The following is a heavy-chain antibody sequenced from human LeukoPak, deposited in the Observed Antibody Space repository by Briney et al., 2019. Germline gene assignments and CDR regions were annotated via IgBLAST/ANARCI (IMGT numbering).Heavy chain of an antibody. CDR1: GFTFDDYG. Sequence: PGGSLRLSCAASGFTFDDYGMSWFRQAPGKGLEWEGFIRSKPYGGTTEYAASVKGRFTISRDDSKTIAYLQMNSLKTEDTAVYYCTRGYDVLTGLSYFDYWGQGALVTVSS. CDR3: TRGYDVLTGLSYFDY. V-gene: IGHV3-49*03. D-gene: IGHD3-9*01. J-gene: IGHJ4*02. CDR2: IRSKPYGGTT.